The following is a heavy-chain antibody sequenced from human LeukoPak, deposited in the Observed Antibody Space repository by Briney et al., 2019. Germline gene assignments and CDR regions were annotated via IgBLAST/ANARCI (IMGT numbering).Heavy chain of an antibody. J-gene: IGHJ4*02. Sequence: GGSLRLSCAASGVTVSSNYMGWVRQAPGKGLEWVSVIYSGGSVYYAESVKGRFTISRDSSKNTLHLQMNSLTAEDTAVYYCARGSSLAAVARGFDYWGQGTLVTVSS. CDR1: GVTVSSNY. D-gene: IGHD6-19*01. CDR3: ARGSSLAAVARGFDY. CDR2: IYSGGSV. V-gene: IGHV3-66*02.